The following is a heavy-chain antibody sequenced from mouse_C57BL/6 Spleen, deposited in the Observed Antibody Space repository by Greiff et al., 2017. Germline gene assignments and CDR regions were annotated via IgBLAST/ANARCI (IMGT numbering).Heavy chain of an antibody. V-gene: IGHV14-3*01. Sequence: VQLQQSVAELVRPGASVKLSCTASGFNIKNSYMPWVKQRPEQGLEWIGSINPAKGNTKYAPKFQGKATITVDTTSNTAYLQLRSLTSEDTAIYYCARSRITTVVADWYCDVWGTGTTVTVSS. CDR2: INPAKGNT. CDR3: ARSRITTVVADWYCDV. J-gene: IGHJ1*03. CDR1: GFNIKNSY. D-gene: IGHD1-1*01.